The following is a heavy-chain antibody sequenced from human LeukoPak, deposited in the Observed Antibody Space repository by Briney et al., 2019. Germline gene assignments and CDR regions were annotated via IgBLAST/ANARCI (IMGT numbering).Heavy chain of an antibody. J-gene: IGHJ5*02. CDR1: GYTFTSYD. V-gene: IGHV1-8*01. Sequence: ASVKVSCKASGYTFTSYDINWVRQATGQGLEWMGWMNPNSGNTGYAQKFQGRVTMTRNTSISTAYMELSSLRSEDTAVYYCARRPPMTDNWFDPWGQGTLVTVSS. D-gene: IGHD3-22*01. CDR3: ARRPPMTDNWFDP. CDR2: MNPNSGNT.